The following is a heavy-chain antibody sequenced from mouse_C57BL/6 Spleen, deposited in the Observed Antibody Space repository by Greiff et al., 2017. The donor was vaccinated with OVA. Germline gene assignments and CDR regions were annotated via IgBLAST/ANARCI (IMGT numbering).Heavy chain of an antibody. V-gene: IGHV5-4*03. CDR3: ARGYGSSYWYFDV. D-gene: IGHD1-1*01. CDR1: GFTFSSYA. J-gene: IGHJ1*03. Sequence: EVKLMESGGGLVKPGGSLKLSCAASGFTFSSYAMSWVRQTPEKRLKWVATISDGGSYTYYPDNVKGRFTISRDNAKNNLYLQMSHLKSEDTAMYYCARGYGSSYWYFDVWGTGTTVTVSS. CDR2: ISDGGSYT.